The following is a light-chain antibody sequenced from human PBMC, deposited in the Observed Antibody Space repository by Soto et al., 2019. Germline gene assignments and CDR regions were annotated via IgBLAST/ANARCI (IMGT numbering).Light chain of an antibody. Sequence: DIQMTQSPSSLSASLGDRVTITCQASQDISNYLNWYQQKPGKAPKLLIYDASNLETGVPSRFSGSGSGTDFTFSIRSLQPEDIATYYCQQYDDLPYIFGPGTKLEIK. V-gene: IGKV1-33*01. CDR3: QQYDDLPYI. J-gene: IGKJ2*01. CDR1: QDISNY. CDR2: DAS.